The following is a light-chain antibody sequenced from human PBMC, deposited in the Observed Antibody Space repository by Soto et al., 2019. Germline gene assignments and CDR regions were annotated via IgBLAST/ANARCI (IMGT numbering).Light chain of an antibody. Sequence: QSALTQPRSVSGSPGQSVTISCTGTSSDVGGYNYVSWYQQHPGKAPKLMSYDVSKRPSGVPDRFSGSKSGNTASLTISGLQAEDEADYYCCSYAGSYTHWVFGGGTKVTVL. CDR2: DVS. J-gene: IGLJ3*02. V-gene: IGLV2-11*01. CDR1: SSDVGGYNY. CDR3: CSYAGSYTHWV.